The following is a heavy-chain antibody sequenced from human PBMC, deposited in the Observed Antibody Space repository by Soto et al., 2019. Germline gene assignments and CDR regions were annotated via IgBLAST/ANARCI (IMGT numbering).Heavy chain of an antibody. CDR3: TTHEEGAPWAGGFDS. CDR1: GFRFRTRA. CDR2: IRPGGDST. J-gene: IGHJ5*01. V-gene: IGHV3-23*01. D-gene: IGHD1-26*01. Sequence: LRLSCAASGFRFRTRAMSWVRQAPGKGLEWVASIRPGGDSTYYADSVKGRFAVSRDNSNVTLYLQMDSLRVEDTAIYYCTTHEEGAPWAGGFDSWGQGTLVTVSS.